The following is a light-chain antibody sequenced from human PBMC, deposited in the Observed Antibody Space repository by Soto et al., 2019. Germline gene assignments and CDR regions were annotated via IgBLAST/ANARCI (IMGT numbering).Light chain of an antibody. Sequence: QSAPTQPASVSGSPGQSITISCTGTSSDVGSYNLVSWYQQHPGKAPKLMICEGSERPSGVSNRFSGSKSGNTASLTISGLQAEDEADYYCCSYAGSSTWVFGGGTKLTVL. CDR1: SSDVGSYNL. CDR2: EGS. J-gene: IGLJ3*02. CDR3: CSYAGSSTWV. V-gene: IGLV2-23*01.